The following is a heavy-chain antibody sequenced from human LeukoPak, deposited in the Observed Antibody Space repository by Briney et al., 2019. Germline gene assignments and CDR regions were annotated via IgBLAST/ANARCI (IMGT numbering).Heavy chain of an antibody. CDR2: IYYSGST. J-gene: IGHJ6*03. CDR3: ARGQPSPPGNYYYYYMDV. Sequence: SETLSLTCTVSGGSISSSSYYWGWIRQPPGKGLEWIGSIYYSGSTYYNPSLKSRVTISVDPSKNQFSLKLNSVTAADTAVYYCARGQPSPPGNYYYYYMDVWGKGTTVTVSS. CDR1: GGSISSSSYY. V-gene: IGHV4-39*07.